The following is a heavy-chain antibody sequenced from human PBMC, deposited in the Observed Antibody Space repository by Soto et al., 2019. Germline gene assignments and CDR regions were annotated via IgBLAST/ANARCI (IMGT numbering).Heavy chain of an antibody. V-gene: IGHV4-34*01. CDR3: ARLKPPGTGTDYYYYAMDV. D-gene: IGHD6-13*01. CDR1: GVSFSGYY. J-gene: IGHJ6*02. CDR2: INHSGST. Sequence: PSETLSLTCAVYGVSFSGYYWTWIRQPPGKGLEWIGEINHSGSTNYNPSLKSRVTISVDTSKNQFSLKLSSVTAADTAVYYCARLKPPGTGTDYYYYAMDVWGQGTTVTVSS.